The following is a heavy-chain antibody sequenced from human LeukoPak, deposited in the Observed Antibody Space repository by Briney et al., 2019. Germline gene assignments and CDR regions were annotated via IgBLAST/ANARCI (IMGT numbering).Heavy chain of an antibody. D-gene: IGHD3-22*01. CDR2: ISSGGHDAT. CDR1: GFSFSDYA. J-gene: IGHJ1*01. V-gene: IGHV3-23*01. CDR3: AKDGFSYDTSPNIYHFDP. Sequence: GGSLRLSCAASGFSFSDYAMVWVRQAPRKGLEWVSGISSGGHDATFYADSVKGRFTVSRDNSKNTLYLQMNFLRVEDTALYYCAKDGFSYDTSPNIYHFDPGGKGPLVTV.